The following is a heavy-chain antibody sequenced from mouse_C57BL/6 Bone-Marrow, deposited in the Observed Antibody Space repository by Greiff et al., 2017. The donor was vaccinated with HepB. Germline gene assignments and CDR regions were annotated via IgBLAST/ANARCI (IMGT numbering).Heavy chain of an antibody. CDR1: GYTFTDYN. D-gene: IGHD1-1*01. J-gene: IGHJ3*01. CDR3: ASMAYGSSYAWFAY. V-gene: IGHV1-18*01. CDR2: INPNNGGT. Sequence: EVQLQQSGPELVKPGASVKIPCKASGYTFTDYNMDWVKQSHGKSLEWIGDINPNNGGTIYNQKFKGKATLTVDKSSSTAYMELRSLTSEDTAVYYCASMAYGSSYAWFAYWGQGTLVTVSA.